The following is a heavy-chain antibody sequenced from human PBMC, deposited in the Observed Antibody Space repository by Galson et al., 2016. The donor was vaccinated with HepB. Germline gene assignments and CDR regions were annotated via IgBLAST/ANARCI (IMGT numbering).Heavy chain of an antibody. Sequence: SLRLSCAASGFTFSNYAMTWVRQAPGKGLEWVSAISGDATNKYYGDSMKGRFTISRDNSKSTLYLQLNSLTAEDTAVYYCAKGLRQIVLVTASNWGQGTLVTVSS. J-gene: IGHJ4*02. CDR3: AKGLRQIVLVTASN. CDR2: ISGDATNK. V-gene: IGHV3-23*01. CDR1: GFTFSNYA. D-gene: IGHD2-21*02.